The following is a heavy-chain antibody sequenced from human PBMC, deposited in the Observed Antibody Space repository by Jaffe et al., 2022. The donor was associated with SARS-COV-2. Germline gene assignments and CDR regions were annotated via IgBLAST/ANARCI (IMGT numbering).Heavy chain of an antibody. CDR1: GFSLSTSGVG. V-gene: IGHV2-5*02. J-gene: IGHJ4*02. CDR2: IYWDDDK. D-gene: IGHD6-13*01. CDR3: AHTRGGRIAAAEDY. Sequence: QITLKESGPTLVKPTQTLTLTCTFSGFSLSTSGVGVGWIRQPPGKALEWLALIYWDDDKRYSPSLKSRLTITKDTSKNQVVLTMTNMDPVDTATYYCAHTRGGRIAAAEDYWGQGTLVTVSS.